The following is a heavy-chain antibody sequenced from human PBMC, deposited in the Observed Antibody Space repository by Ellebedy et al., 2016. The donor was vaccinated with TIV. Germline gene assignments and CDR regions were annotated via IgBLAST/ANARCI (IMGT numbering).Heavy chain of an antibody. V-gene: IGHV3-7*01. CDR3: AGQFTAYSYGFDI. CDR2: IQQDGSEK. Sequence: GGSLRLXXAASGFTFSLYWMTWVRQAPGRGLEWVANIQQDGSEKYYVDSVKGRFTISRDNTRNSLSLQMNSLRAEDTAVYYCAGQFTAYSYGFDIWGQGTTVTVSS. CDR1: GFTFSLYW. J-gene: IGHJ3*02. D-gene: IGHD4-11*01.